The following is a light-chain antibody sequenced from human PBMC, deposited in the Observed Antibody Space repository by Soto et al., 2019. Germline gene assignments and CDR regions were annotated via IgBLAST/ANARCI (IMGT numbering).Light chain of an antibody. CDR3: CSYAGSSTLWV. V-gene: IGLV2-23*02. Sequence: QSALTQPASVSGSPGQSITISCTGTSSDVGSYNLVSWYQQHPGKAPKLMTYEVSKRPSGVSNRFSGSKSGNTASLTISGLQAEDEADYYCCSYAGSSTLWVFGGGTKLTVL. CDR1: SSDVGSYNL. CDR2: EVS. J-gene: IGLJ3*02.